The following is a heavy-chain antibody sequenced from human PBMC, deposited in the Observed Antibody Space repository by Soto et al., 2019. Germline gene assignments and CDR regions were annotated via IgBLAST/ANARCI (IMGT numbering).Heavy chain of an antibody. CDR1: GYTFTSYY. CDR3: ARYDFWRGTSLGFDP. Sequence: QVQLVQSGAEVKKPGASVKVSCKASGYTFTSYYMHWVRQAPGQGLEWMGIINPSGGSTSYAQKFQGRVTMTRDTSTSTVYMELSSLRSEDTAVYYCARYDFWRGTSLGFDPWGQGTLVTVSS. D-gene: IGHD3-3*01. V-gene: IGHV1-46*01. CDR2: INPSGGST. J-gene: IGHJ5*02.